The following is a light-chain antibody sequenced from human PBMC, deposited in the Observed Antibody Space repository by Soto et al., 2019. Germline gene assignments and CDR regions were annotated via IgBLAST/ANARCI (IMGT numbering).Light chain of an antibody. V-gene: IGKV1-5*01. Sequence: DIQMTQSPSTLSASVGDRVTITCRASESISKWLAWYQQKPGTAPKLLIYDASTLESGVPSRFSGSGSGTEFTLTISSLQHDDFATYDCHSRAFGQGTRLEIK. CDR2: DAS. CDR3: HSRA. CDR1: ESISKW. J-gene: IGKJ5*01.